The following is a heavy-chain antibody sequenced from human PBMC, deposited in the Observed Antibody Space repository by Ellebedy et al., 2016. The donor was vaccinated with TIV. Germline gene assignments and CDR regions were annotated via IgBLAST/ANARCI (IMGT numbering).Heavy chain of an antibody. CDR2: IYTRGST. CDR1: GCSISSYY. CDR3: AKLAAVAYLGAVNYHSMDG. Sequence: MPSETLSLTCTASGCSISSYYWRWIRQPAGKGLEWLGRIYTRGSTNYDPSLKSRVTMSVDTSKNQFSLKLSSVTAAETGVYYCAKLAAVAYLGAVNYHSMDGWGQGTTVTVSS. J-gene: IGHJ6*02. V-gene: IGHV4-4*07. D-gene: IGHD6-13*01.